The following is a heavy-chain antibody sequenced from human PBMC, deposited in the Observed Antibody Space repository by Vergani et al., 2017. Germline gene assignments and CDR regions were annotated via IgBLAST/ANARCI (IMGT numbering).Heavy chain of an antibody. J-gene: IGHJ6*03. CDR1: GYSFTSYW. CDR2: IYPGDSDT. Sequence: EVQLVQSGAEVKKPGESLKISCKGSGYSFTSYWIGWVRQMPGKGLEWMGFIYPGDSDTRYSPSFQGQVTIAADKSIRTAYLQWSSLKASDTAMYYCARLYYYDSSGYDYYYMDVWGKGTTVTVSS. CDR3: ARLYYYDSSGYDYYYMDV. D-gene: IGHD3-22*01. V-gene: IGHV5-51*01.